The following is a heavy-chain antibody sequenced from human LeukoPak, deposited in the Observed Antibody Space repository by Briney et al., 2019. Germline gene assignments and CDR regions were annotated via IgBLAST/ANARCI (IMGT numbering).Heavy chain of an antibody. Sequence: GGSLRLSCAASGFTVSSYGMHWVRQAPGKGLEWVAVISNGGSNKYHADSVKGRFTISRDNSKNTLYLQMNSLRAEDTAVYYCAKDLSSSGSRAFDIWGQGTMVTVSS. CDR1: GFTVSSYG. V-gene: IGHV3-30*18. D-gene: IGHD3-22*01. CDR3: AKDLSSSGSRAFDI. J-gene: IGHJ3*02. CDR2: ISNGGSNK.